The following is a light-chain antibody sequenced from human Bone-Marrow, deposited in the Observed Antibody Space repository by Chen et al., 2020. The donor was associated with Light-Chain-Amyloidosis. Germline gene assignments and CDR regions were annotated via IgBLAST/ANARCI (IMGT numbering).Light chain of an antibody. CDR3: QVWDRSSDRPV. Sequence: SYVLTQPSSVSVAPGQTATIACGGNNIGTTSVHWYQQTPGPAPLLVVYDDSDRPAGIPERVSGSNSGDTANLTISRVEGGDGADYYCQVWDRSSDRPVFGGGTKLTVL. CDR2: DDS. J-gene: IGLJ3*02. V-gene: IGLV3-21*02. CDR1: NIGTTS.